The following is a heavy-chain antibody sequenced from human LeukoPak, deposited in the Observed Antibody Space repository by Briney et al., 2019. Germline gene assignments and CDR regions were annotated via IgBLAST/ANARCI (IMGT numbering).Heavy chain of an antibody. D-gene: IGHD5-24*01. CDR3: ARGVKERWLQLGYYYGMDV. J-gene: IGHJ6*02. CDR1: GFRFSSYT. V-gene: IGHV3-30-3*01. Sequence: GRPLRLSCAASGFRFSSYTMHWVRQAPDKGLEWVAVISYDGSNKYHADAVKGRFTISRDNSKNTLYVQMNSLRAEDTAVYYCARGVKERWLQLGYYYGMDVWGQGTTVTVSS. CDR2: ISYDGSNK.